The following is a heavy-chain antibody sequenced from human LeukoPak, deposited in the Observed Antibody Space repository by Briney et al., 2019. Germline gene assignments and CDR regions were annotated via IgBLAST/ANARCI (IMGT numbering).Heavy chain of an antibody. V-gene: IGHV1-18*01. J-gene: IGHJ4*02. Sequence: ASVKVSCKASGNTFISYGINWVRQAPGQGLEWMGWISAYNGNTHYAQKLQGRVTMTTDTSTSTVYMELRSLRSDDTAVYYCARGSPPRRNYDSRGYYSYYFDSWGQGALVTVSS. CDR2: ISAYNGNT. D-gene: IGHD3-22*01. CDR1: GNTFISYG. CDR3: ARGSPPRRNYDSRGYYSYYFDS.